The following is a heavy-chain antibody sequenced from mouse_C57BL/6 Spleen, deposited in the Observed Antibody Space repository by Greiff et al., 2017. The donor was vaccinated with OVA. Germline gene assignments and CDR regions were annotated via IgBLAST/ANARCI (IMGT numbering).Heavy chain of an antibody. J-gene: IGHJ4*01. V-gene: IGHV3-6*01. CDR1: GYSITSGYY. Sequence: EVQLQESGPGLVKPSQSLSLTCSVTGYSITSGYYWNWIRQFPGNKLEWMGYISYDGSNNYNPSLKNRISITRDTSKNQFFLKLNSVTTEDTATYYCARKDYTGAMDYWGQGTSVTVSS. CDR3: ARKDYTGAMDY. D-gene: IGHD2-4*01. CDR2: ISYDGSN.